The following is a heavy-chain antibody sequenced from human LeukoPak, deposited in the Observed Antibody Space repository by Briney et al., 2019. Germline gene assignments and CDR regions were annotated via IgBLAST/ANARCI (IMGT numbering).Heavy chain of an antibody. J-gene: IGHJ4*02. D-gene: IGHD5-18*01. Sequence: GGSLRLSCAASGFTFSSYGMHWVRQAPGKGLEWVAVISYGGSNKYYADSVKGRFTISRDNSKNTLYLQMNSLRAEDTAVYYCAKDRGYSYGIDYWGQGTLVTVSS. CDR2: ISYGGSNK. CDR3: AKDRGYSYGIDY. CDR1: GFTFSSYG. V-gene: IGHV3-30*18.